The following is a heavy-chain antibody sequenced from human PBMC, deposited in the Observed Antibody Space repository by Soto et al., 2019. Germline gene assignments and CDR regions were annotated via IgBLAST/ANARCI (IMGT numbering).Heavy chain of an antibody. CDR3: AREGGVAVAGTRRGYSFDY. J-gene: IGHJ4*02. CDR2: IWYDGSNK. D-gene: IGHD6-19*01. V-gene: IGHV3-33*01. CDR1: GFTFSSYG. Sequence: GGSLRLSCAASGFTFSSYGMHWVRQAPGKGLEWVAVIWYDGSNKYYADSVKGRFTISRDNSKNTLYLQMNSLRAEDTAVYYCAREGGVAVAGTRRGYSFDYWGQGPLVTVSS.